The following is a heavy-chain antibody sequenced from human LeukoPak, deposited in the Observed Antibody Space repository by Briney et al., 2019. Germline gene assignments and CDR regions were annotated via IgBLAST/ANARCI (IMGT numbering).Heavy chain of an antibody. Sequence: GGSLRLSCAASGFTFSLYWMSWVRQAPGKGLEWVANIKQDGSERYYVDSVKGRFTISRDNAKNSLYLLMNSLRAEDTAVYYCARVTGGGGYYHFDYWGQGTLVTVSS. CDR3: ARVTGGGGYYHFDY. CDR2: IKQDGSER. V-gene: IGHV3-7*01. CDR1: GFTFSLYW. D-gene: IGHD1-26*01. J-gene: IGHJ4*02.